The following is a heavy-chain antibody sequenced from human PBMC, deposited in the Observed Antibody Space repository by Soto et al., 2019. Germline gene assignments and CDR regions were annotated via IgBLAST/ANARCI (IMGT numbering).Heavy chain of an antibody. CDR1: GFTFSDYY. CDR3: ARDQGYYDSSWAPDY. D-gene: IGHD3-22*01. Sequence: AGGSLRLSCAASGFTFSDYYMSWIRQAPGKGLEWVSYISSSSSYTNYADSVKGRFTISRDNAKNSLYLQMNSLRAEDTAVYYCARDQGYYDSSWAPDYWGQGTLVTVSS. V-gene: IGHV3-11*06. J-gene: IGHJ4*02. CDR2: ISSSSSYT.